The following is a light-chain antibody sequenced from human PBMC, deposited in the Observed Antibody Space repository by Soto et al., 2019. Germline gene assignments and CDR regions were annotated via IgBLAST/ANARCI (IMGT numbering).Light chain of an antibody. CDR2: DAS. CDR3: QDRSHGPPT. Sequence: EIVLTQSPATLSLSPGERATLSCRASQSVSSYLAWYQQKPGQAPRLLIYDASNRATGIPARFIGSWSGTDFSLTISSLLPVYFAVYYRQDRSHGPPTFRQGDKLAIK. CDR1: QSVSSY. J-gene: IGKJ2*01. V-gene: IGKV3-11*01.